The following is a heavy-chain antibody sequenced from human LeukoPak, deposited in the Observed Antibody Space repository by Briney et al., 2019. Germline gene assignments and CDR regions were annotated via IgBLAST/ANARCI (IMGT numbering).Heavy chain of an antibody. CDR3: ASPTGY. CDR2: INHSGST. CDR1: GGSFSGYY. V-gene: IGHV4-34*01. Sequence: SETLSLTCAVYGGSFSGYYWSWICQPPGKGLEWIGEINHSGSTNYNPSLKSRVTISVDTSKNQFSLKLSSVTAADTAVYYCASPTGYWGQGTLVTVSS. J-gene: IGHJ4*02.